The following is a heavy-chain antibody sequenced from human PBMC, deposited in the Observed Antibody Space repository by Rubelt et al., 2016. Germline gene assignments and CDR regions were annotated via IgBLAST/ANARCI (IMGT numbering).Heavy chain of an antibody. Sequence: TDSVKGRFTISRDNSKNTLFLQMDSLRSEDTAVYYCARDRGGYETVVPYFQHWGQGTLVTVSS. CDR3: ARDRGGYETVVPYFQH. V-gene: IGHV3-30*10. D-gene: IGHD5-12*01. J-gene: IGHJ1*01.